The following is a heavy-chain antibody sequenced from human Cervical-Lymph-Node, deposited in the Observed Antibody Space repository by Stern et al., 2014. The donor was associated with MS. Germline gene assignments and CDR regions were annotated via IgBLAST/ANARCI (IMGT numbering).Heavy chain of an antibody. Sequence: EVQLVESGGGLVQPGGSLRLSCAASGFTFSDYVINWVRQAPGKGLEWVSSVSCNGVDTYYGDSVKGRFTISRDNSKNTLYLQMNSLRAEDTAVYFCAKDVAVADPFYFDYWGQGTLVTVSS. D-gene: IGHD6-19*01. CDR1: GFTFSDYV. V-gene: IGHV3-23*04. CDR3: AKDVAVADPFYFDY. J-gene: IGHJ4*02. CDR2: VSCNGVDT.